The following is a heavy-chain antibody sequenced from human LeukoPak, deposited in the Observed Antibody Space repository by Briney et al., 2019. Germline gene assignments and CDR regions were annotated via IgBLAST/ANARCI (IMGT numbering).Heavy chain of an antibody. CDR3: AKDLPWGGYNREIYDY. CDR2: ISGNGGST. V-gene: IGHV3-23*01. J-gene: IGHJ4*02. Sequence: SGGSLRLSCAASGFTFSSYAMTWVRQAPGKGLEWVSAISGNGGSTYYADSVKGRFTISRDNSKNTLYLQMNSLRAEDTAVYYCAKDLPWGGYNREIYDYWGQGTLVTVSS. D-gene: IGHD5-24*01. CDR1: GFTFSSYA.